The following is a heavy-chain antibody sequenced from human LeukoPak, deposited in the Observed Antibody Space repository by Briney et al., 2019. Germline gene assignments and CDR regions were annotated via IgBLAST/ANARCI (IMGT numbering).Heavy chain of an antibody. V-gene: IGHV5-51*01. J-gene: IGHJ6*03. CDR1: GYSFTSYW. Sequence: GESLKISCKGSGYSFTSYWIVWVRQMPGKGLEWRGIIYPGDSDTRYSPSFQGQVTISADKSISTAYLQWSSLKASDTAMYYCARQYCSSTSCYRHYYYYYMDVWGKGTTVTVSS. CDR2: IYPGDSDT. D-gene: IGHD2-2*01. CDR3: ARQYCSSTSCYRHYYYYYMDV.